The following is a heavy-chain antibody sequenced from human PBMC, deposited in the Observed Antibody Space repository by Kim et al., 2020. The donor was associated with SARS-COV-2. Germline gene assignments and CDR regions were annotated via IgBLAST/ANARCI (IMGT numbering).Heavy chain of an antibody. J-gene: IGHJ5*02. CDR2: INHSGST. CDR3: ARKTKYYDILTGLGSNWFDP. CDR1: GGSFSGYY. V-gene: IGHV4-34*01. D-gene: IGHD3-9*01. Sequence: SETLSLTCAVYGGSFSGYYWSWIRQPPGKGLEWIGEINHSGSTNYNPSLKSRVTISVDTSKNQFSLKLSSVTAADTAVYYCARKTKYYDILTGLGSNWFDPWGQGTLVTVSS.